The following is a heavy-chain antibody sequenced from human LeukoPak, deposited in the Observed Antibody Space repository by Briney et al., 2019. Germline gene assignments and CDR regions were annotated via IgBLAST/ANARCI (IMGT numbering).Heavy chain of an antibody. CDR3: ASATIDYYDSSGYYRSPFDY. CDR2: INHSGST. D-gene: IGHD3-22*01. Sequence: SETLSLTCAVYGGSFSGYYWSWIRQPPGKGLEWIGEINHSGSTNYNPSLKSRVTMSVDTSKNQFPLKLSSVTAADTAVYYCASATIDYYDSSGYYRSPFDYWGQGTLVTVSS. V-gene: IGHV4-34*01. J-gene: IGHJ4*02. CDR1: GGSFSGYY.